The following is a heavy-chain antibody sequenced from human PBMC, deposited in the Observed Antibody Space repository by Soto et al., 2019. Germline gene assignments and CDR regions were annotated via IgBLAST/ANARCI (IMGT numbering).Heavy chain of an antibody. CDR2: IIPIIGTR. V-gene: IGHV1-69*12. Sequence: QVQLVQSGAEVKKPGSSVKVSCKASGGTFSIYAVSWVRQAPGQGLEWMGGIIPIIGTRNYAQRFQGRITITGDESTSTAYMELSSLKSEDTAVYYCARALGSGYEPGDYWGQGTLVTVSS. J-gene: IGHJ4*02. CDR1: GGTFSIYA. D-gene: IGHD5-12*01. CDR3: ARALGSGYEPGDY.